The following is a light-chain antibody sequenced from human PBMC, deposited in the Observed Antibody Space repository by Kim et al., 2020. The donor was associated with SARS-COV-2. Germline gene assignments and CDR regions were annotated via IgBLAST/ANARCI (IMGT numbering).Light chain of an antibody. J-gene: IGKJ2*01. CDR2: AVS. CDR1: QSVSSSS. V-gene: IGKV3-20*01. CDR3: QQYGSSPGYT. Sequence: SPGERATLSCRASQSVSSSSLAWYQQKPGQAPRLLIYAVSSRATGIPDRFSGSGSGTDFTLTISRLEPEDFAVYYCQQYGSSPGYTFGQGTKLEI.